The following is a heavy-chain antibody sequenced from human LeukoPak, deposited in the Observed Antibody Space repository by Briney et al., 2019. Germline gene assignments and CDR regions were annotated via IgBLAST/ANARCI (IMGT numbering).Heavy chain of an antibody. CDR1: GFPFKTYD. CDR3: AREGGPLTGVLDAFDL. J-gene: IGHJ3*01. CDR2: IDWEGGRT. D-gene: IGHD2-8*02. V-gene: IGHV3-20*04. Sequence: PGGSLRLSCEASGFPFKTYDMAWVRQAPGKGLEWVAGIDWEGGRTGFAESVKGRFTISRDTVRNFLYLEVNSLRAEDTALYFCAREGGPLTGVLDAFDLWGQGTMFIVSS.